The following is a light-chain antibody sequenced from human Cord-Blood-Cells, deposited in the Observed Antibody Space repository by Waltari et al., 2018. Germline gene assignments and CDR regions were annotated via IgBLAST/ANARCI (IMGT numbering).Light chain of an antibody. Sequence: QAAMTQPASVSGSPGQSITIPCPGTSSVVGCFDFFPWYQQHPGKAPKLMIYEGSKRPSGVSKRFSGSKSGNTASLTISGLQAEDEADYYCCSYAGSSAVVFGGGTKLTVL. J-gene: IGLJ2*01. CDR3: CSYAGSSAVV. CDR1: SSVVGCFDF. CDR2: EGS. V-gene: IGLV2-23*01.